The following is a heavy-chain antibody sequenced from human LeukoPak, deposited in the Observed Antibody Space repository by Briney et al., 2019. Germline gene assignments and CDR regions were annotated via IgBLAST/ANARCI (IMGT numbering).Heavy chain of an antibody. D-gene: IGHD3-10*02. CDR2: ISADHTI. V-gene: IGHV3-48*03. CDR3: AELGITMIGGV. J-gene: IGHJ6*04. Sequence: GGSLRLSCAASGFIVSNSEMNWVRQAPGKGLEWVSFISADHTIYYADSVKGRFTISRDNAKNTLYLQMNSLRAEDTAVYYCAELGITMIGGVWGKGTTVTISS. CDR1: GFIVSNSE.